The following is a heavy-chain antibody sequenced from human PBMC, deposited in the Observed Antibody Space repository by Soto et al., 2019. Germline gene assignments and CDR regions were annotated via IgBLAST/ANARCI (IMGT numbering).Heavy chain of an antibody. CDR2: ISPGGAEK. Sequence: EVQLVESGGGVVQPGGSLRLSCEASGFTFREKGMSWVRQAPGKGLEWVAKISPGGAEKSYVDSVNGRFTISRDNAKNSISLHMDSLRVEDTAVYYCARCHWWGQGTLVTVSS. D-gene: IGHD1-1*01. CDR1: GFTFREKG. V-gene: IGHV3-7*01. CDR3: ARCHW. J-gene: IGHJ4*02.